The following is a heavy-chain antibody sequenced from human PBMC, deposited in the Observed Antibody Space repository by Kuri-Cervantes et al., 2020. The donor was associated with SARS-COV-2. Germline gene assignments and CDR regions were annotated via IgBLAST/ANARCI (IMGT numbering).Heavy chain of an antibody. V-gene: IGHV3-13*01. J-gene: IGHJ6*02. CDR3: ARDSTGWAGGTTHGYYYYYYGMDV. D-gene: IGHD1-1*01. CDR1: GFTFSSYD. CDR2: IGTAGDT. Sequence: ETLSLTCAASGFTFSSYDMHWVRQATGKGLEWVSAIGTAGDTYYPGSVKGRFTISRENAKNSLYLQMNSLRAEDTAVYYCARDSTGWAGGTTHGYYYYYYGMDVWGQGTTVTVSS.